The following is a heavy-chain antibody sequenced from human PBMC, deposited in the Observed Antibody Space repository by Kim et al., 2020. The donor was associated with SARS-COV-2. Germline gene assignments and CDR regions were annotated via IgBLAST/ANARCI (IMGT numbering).Heavy chain of an antibody. CDR3: ARDSIVAGAFDI. CDR1: GGSISSGGYY. CDR2: IYYSGST. Sequence: SETLSLTCTVSGGSISSGGYYWSWIRQHPGKGLEWIGYIYYSGSTYYNPSLKSRVTISVDTSKNQFSLKLSSVTAADTAVYYCARDSIVAGAFDIWGQGTMVTVSS. V-gene: IGHV4-31*03. J-gene: IGHJ3*02. D-gene: IGHD3-22*01.